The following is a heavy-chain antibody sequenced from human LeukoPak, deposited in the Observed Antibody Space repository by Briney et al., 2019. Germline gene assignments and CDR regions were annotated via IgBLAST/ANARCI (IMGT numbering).Heavy chain of an antibody. Sequence: ASVTVSCTASGYTFTGYYMHWVRQAPGQGLEWMGRINPNSGGTNYAQKFQGRVTMTRDTSISTAYMELSRLRSDDTAVYYCARGIQLWSSWDAFDIWGQGTMVTVSS. CDR1: GYTFTGYY. CDR2: INPNSGGT. CDR3: ARGIQLWSSWDAFDI. D-gene: IGHD5-18*01. V-gene: IGHV1-2*06. J-gene: IGHJ3*02.